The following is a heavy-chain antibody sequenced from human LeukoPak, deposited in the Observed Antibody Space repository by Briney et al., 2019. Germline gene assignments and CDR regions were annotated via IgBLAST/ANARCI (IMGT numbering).Heavy chain of an antibody. V-gene: IGHV1-8*01. CDR2: KNPNSGNT. CDR1: GYTFTSYD. CDR3: AREDSSGWYADDY. J-gene: IGHJ4*02. Sequence: GASVKVSCKASGYTFTSYDINWVRQATGQGLEWMGWKNPNSGNTGYAQKFQARVTMTWNTSISTAYMELSSLRSDDTAVYYCAREDSSGWYADDYWGQGTLVTVSS. D-gene: IGHD6-19*01.